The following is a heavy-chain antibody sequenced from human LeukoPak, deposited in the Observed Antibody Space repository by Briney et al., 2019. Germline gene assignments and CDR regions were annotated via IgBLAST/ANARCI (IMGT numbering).Heavy chain of an antibody. V-gene: IGHV3-23*01. CDR2: ISGSGGST. CDR1: GFTFSSHG. J-gene: IGHJ4*02. CDR3: AKCRGWDSSGWPIDY. Sequence: GGPLRLSCAASGFTFSSHGMSWVRQAPGKGPEWFSIISGSGGSTHYADSVKGRFIISRDNSKNTLYLQMNSLRAEDTAVYYCAKCRGWDSSGWPIDYWGQGTLVTVSS. D-gene: IGHD6-19*01.